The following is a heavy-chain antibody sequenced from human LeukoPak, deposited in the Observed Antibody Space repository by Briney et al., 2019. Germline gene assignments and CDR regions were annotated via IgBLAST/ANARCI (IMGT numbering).Heavy chain of an antibody. V-gene: IGHV1-18*01. CDR1: GYTFTSHG. CDR3: ARGGYCSGGSCYSSSMNWFDP. CDR2: ISTYNGNT. Sequence: ASVKVSCKASGYTFTSHGISWVRQAPGQGLEWMGWISTYNGNTNYAQKLQGRVTMTTDTSTSTAYMELRSLRSDDTAVYYCARGGYCSGGSCYSSSMNWFDPWGQGTLVTVSS. J-gene: IGHJ5*02. D-gene: IGHD2-15*01.